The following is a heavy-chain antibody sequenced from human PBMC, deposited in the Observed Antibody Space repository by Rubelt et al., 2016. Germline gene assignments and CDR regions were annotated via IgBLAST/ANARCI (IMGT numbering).Heavy chain of an antibody. CDR1: GFTFSRYS. J-gene: IGHJ5*02. V-gene: IGHV3-48*04. CDR2: ISGDTNTI. Sequence: EVHLVESGGGLVQPGGSLRLSCAASGFTFSRYSMDWVRQVPGQGLEWVSYISGDTNTIHYADSVRGRFTISRGNARNSLYLHMNSLRAEDTAVYYCARGAPAAPWGQGTLVTVSS. D-gene: IGHD2-2*01. CDR3: ARGAPAAP.